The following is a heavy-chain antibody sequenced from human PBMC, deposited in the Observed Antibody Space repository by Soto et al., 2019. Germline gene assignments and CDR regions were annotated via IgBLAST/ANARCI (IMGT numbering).Heavy chain of an antibody. D-gene: IGHD3-3*01. CDR1: GYTFTSYD. J-gene: IGHJ6*03. CDR2: MNPNSGNT. CDR3: ARMVGFTIFGVVTRGDMDV. Sequence: ASVKVSCEASGYTFTSYDINWVRQATGQGLEWMGWMNPNSGNTGYAQKFQGRVTMTRNTSISAAYMELSSLRSEDTAVYYCARMVGFTIFGVVTRGDMDVWGKGTTVTVSS. V-gene: IGHV1-8*01.